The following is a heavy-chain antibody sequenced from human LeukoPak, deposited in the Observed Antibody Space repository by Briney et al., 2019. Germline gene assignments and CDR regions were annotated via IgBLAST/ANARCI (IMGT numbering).Heavy chain of an antibody. CDR1: GYTFTGYY. CDR3: ARRGHYSNYGADY. D-gene: IGHD4-11*01. CDR2: INPNSGST. V-gene: IGHV1-2*02. J-gene: IGHJ4*02. Sequence: ASVKVSCKASGYTFTGYYMHWVRQAPGQGLEWMGWINPNSGSTNYAQKFQGRVTMTGDTSISTAYMELSRLRSDDTAVYYCARRGHYSNYGADYWGQGTLVTVSS.